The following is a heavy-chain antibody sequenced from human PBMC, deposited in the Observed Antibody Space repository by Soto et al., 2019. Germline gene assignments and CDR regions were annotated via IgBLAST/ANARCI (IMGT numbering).Heavy chain of an antibody. J-gene: IGHJ6*03. CDR2: ISYDGTNK. V-gene: IGHV3-30*18. CDR1: GFTFSTYG. D-gene: IGHD2-21*02. Sequence: QVQLVESGGGEVQPGRSLTISCAASGFTFSTYGMHWVRQTPGKGLEWVAVISYDGTNKFYLDSVKGRFTISRDNFKNTLTLQMNSLRADDTAVYSCAKDLQSYGDYDYYCY. CDR3: AKDLQSYGDYDYYCY.